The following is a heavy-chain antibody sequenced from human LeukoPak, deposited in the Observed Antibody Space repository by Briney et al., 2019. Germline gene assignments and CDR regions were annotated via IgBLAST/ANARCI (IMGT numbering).Heavy chain of an antibody. V-gene: IGHV4-4*07. Sequence: SETLSLTCTVSGGSMSSYYWSWVRQPAGKGLEWIGRIYITGSANYNPSLKSRVTMSVDTSKNQFSLKLSSVTAADTAVYYCARSDYYDSSGYPTHLNWFDPWGQGTLVTVSS. D-gene: IGHD3-22*01. CDR2: IYITGSA. CDR3: ARSDYYDSSGYPTHLNWFDP. CDR1: GGSMSSYY. J-gene: IGHJ5*02.